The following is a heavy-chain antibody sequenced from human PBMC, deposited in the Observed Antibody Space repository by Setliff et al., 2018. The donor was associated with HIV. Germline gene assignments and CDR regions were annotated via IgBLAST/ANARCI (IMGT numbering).Heavy chain of an antibody. D-gene: IGHD3-10*01. Sequence: ASVKVSCKASGYTFNAYFMHWVRQALGQGLEWMGWINSDSGDTKYAQKFQGRVTMTRDTSITTAYMELSSLRSEDTAVYYCARGRGVLLWFGELANVFDIWGQGTMVTVSS. J-gene: IGHJ3*02. V-gene: IGHV1-2*02. CDR2: INSDSGDT. CDR3: ARGRGVLLWFGELANVFDI. CDR1: GYTFNAYF.